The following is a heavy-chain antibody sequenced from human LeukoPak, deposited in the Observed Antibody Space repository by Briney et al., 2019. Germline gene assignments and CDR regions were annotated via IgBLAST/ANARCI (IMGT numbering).Heavy chain of an antibody. CDR3: ARGYSSGLTDY. V-gene: IGHV1-8*01. CDR1: GYTFTSYD. CDR2: MNPNSGNT. J-gene: IGHJ4*02. D-gene: IGHD6-19*01. Sequence: ASVRVSCTASGYTFTSYDINWVRQATGQGLEGMGWMNPNSGNTGYAPTFQGTVTMTRDTSVNTAYMELSSLTSEDTAMYYCARGYSSGLTDYWGQGTLVTVSS.